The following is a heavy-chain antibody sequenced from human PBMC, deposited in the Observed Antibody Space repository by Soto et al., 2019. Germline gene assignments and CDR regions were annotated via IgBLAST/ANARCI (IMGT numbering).Heavy chain of an antibody. CDR3: ATGRYYYGSEY. V-gene: IGHV4-59*02. Sequence: QVQLQESGPGLVKPSETLSLTCTVSGGSVSSYYWSWIRQAPGKGLEWIGYVYYSGSTNYNPSLKSRVTISLDTSKNQFSLILSSVTAADTAVYYCATGRYYYGSEYWGQGTLVTVSS. CDR1: GGSVSSYY. CDR2: VYYSGST. J-gene: IGHJ4*02. D-gene: IGHD3-10*01.